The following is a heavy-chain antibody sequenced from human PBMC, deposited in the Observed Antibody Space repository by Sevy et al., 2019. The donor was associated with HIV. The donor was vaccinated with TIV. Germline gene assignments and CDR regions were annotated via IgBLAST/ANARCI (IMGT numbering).Heavy chain of an antibody. J-gene: IGHJ1*01. D-gene: IGHD1-1*01. CDR3: ALERLSSDVAEYFQN. Sequence: GESLKISCAASGFTFNRYSMHWVRQAPGKGLEWVATISFDATNKHYPDSVKGRFTISRDNFQNSLFLQMDSLRPVDTAVYYCALERLSSDVAEYFQNWGQGTLVTVSS. CDR2: ISFDATNK. CDR1: GFTFNRYS. V-gene: IGHV3-30-3*01.